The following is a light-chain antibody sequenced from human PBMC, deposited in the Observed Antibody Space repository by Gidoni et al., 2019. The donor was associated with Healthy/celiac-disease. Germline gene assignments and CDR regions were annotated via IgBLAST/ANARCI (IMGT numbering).Light chain of an antibody. CDR3: QQYYSTPPT. CDR2: WAS. V-gene: IGKV4-1*01. J-gene: IGKJ1*01. CDR1: QSVLYSSNNKNY. Sequence: DIMMTQSPDALAVSLGERATINCKSSQSVLYSSNNKNYLAWYQQKPGHPPKLLIYWASTRESGVPDRLSGSGSGTDFTLTISSLQAEDVAVYYCQQYYSTPPTFGQGTKVEIK.